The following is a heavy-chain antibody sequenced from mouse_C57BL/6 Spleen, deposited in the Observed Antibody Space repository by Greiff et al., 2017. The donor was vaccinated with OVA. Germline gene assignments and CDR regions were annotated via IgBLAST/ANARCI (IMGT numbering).Heavy chain of an antibody. Sequence: DVKLVESGGGLVKPGGSLKLSCAASGFTFSSYAMSWVRQTPEKRLEWVATISDGGSYTYYPDNVKGRFTISRDNAKNNLYLQMSHLKSEDTAMYYCARDYGSSLYFDYWGQGTTLTVSS. CDR1: GFTFSSYA. CDR2: ISDGGSYT. CDR3: ARDYGSSLYFDY. D-gene: IGHD1-1*01. J-gene: IGHJ2*01. V-gene: IGHV5-4*01.